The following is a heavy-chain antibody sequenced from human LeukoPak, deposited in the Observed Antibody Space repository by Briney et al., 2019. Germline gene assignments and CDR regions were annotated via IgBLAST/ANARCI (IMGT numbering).Heavy chain of an antibody. CDR2: IYYSGST. Sequence: PSETLSLTCTVSGGSISSYYWSWIRQPPGKGLEWIGYIYYSGSTNYNPSLKSRVTISVKTSKNQFSLKLRSVTAADTAVYYCARVEANYYGSGSYYNWAYYYIDVWGKGTTVTVSS. V-gene: IGHV4-59*01. CDR3: ARVEANYYGSGSYYNWAYYYIDV. CDR1: GGSISSYY. J-gene: IGHJ6*03. D-gene: IGHD3-10*01.